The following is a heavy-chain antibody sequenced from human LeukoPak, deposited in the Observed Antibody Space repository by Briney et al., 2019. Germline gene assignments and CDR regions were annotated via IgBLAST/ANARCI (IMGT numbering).Heavy chain of an antibody. CDR3: AKDLDSTRAFDI. CDR2: ISHDGSNK. V-gene: IGHV3-30*18. CDR1: GFTFSSYG. Sequence: GGSLRLSCAASGFTFSSYGMLWVRQAPGKGLEWVAVISHDGSNKYYADSVKGRFTISRDNSKNTLYLQMNSLRTEDTAVYCCAKDLDSTRAFDIWGQGTMDTVSS. D-gene: IGHD1-1*01. J-gene: IGHJ3*02.